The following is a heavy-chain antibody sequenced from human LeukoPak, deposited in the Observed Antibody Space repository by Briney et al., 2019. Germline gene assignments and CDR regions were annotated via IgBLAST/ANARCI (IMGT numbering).Heavy chain of an antibody. CDR3: AREVFSSSWYRGGGNWFDP. J-gene: IGHJ5*02. D-gene: IGHD6-13*01. CDR1: GGSISSSSYY. V-gene: IGHV4-61*01. Sequence: SETLSLTCTVSGGSISSSSYYWGWIRQPPGKGLEWIGYIYYSGSTNYNPSLKSRVTISVDTSKNQFSLKLSSVTAADTAVYYCAREVFSSSWYRGGGNWFDPWGQGTLVTVSS. CDR2: IYYSGST.